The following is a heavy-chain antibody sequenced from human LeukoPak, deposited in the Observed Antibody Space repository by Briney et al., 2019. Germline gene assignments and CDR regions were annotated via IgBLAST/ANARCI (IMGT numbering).Heavy chain of an antibody. Sequence: GGSLRLSCAASGFTFSSYAMSWVRQAPGKGLEWVSAISGSGGSTYYADSVKGPFTISRDNSKNTLYLQMNSLRAEDTAVYYCAKDRSITIFGVVIHFDYWGQGTLVTVSS. V-gene: IGHV3-23*01. CDR1: GFTFSSYA. J-gene: IGHJ4*02. D-gene: IGHD3-3*01. CDR2: ISGSGGST. CDR3: AKDRSITIFGVVIHFDY.